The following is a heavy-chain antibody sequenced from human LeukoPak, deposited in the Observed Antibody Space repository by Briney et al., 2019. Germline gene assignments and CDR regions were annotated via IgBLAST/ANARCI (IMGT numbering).Heavy chain of an antibody. D-gene: IGHD3-3*01. Sequence: PSETLSLTCTVSGVSISSSSYYWGWLRQPPGKGLEWIGSIYYSGSTYYNPSLRSRVTISVDTSKNQFSLKLSSVTAADTAVYYCARRANYDFWSGYYTGYFDYWGQGTLVTVSS. CDR2: IYYSGST. J-gene: IGHJ4*02. CDR3: ARRANYDFWSGYYTGYFDY. V-gene: IGHV4-39*01. CDR1: GVSISSSSYY.